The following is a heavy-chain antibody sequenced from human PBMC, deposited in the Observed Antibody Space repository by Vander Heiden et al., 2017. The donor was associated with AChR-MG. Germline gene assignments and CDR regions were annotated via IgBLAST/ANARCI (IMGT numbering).Heavy chain of an antibody. J-gene: IGHJ5*02. CDR1: GGTFSSYA. CDR2: IIPIFGTA. CDR3: ARDPGYSYGGPGENWFDP. Sequence: QVQLVQSGAEVKKPGSSVKVSCKASGGTFSSYAISGVQQAPGKGLEWRGGIIPIFGTANYAQKFQGRVTITADESTSTAYMELSSLRSEDTAVYYCARDPGYSYGGPGENWFDPWGQGTLVTVSS. V-gene: IGHV1-69*01. D-gene: IGHD5-18*01.